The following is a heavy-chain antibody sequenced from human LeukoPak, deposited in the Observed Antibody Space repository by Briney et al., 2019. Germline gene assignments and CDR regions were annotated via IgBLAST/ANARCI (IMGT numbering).Heavy chain of an antibody. Sequence: ASVKVSCKASGYTFTGYYMHWVRQAPGQGLEWMGWINPNSGGTNYAQKFQGRVTMTRDTSISTAYMELSRLRSDDTAVYYCARGPKPRIAVAGLYYYMDVWGKGTTVTVSS. CDR1: GYTFTGYY. V-gene: IGHV1-2*02. CDR2: INPNSGGT. CDR3: ARGPKPRIAVAGLYYYMDV. D-gene: IGHD6-19*01. J-gene: IGHJ6*03.